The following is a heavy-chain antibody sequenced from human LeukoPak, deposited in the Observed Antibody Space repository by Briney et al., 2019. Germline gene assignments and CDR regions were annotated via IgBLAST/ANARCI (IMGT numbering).Heavy chain of an antibody. Sequence: PGRSLRLSCAASGFTFDDYAMHWVRQAPGKGLEWVSGISWNSGSIDYADSVKGRFTISRDNAKNSLYLQMNSLRAEDTALYYCTKDGKYYDILTGYSGFDYWGQGTLVTVSS. CDR3: TKDGKYYDILTGYSGFDY. J-gene: IGHJ4*02. D-gene: IGHD3-9*01. V-gene: IGHV3-9*01. CDR2: ISWNSGSI. CDR1: GFTFDDYA.